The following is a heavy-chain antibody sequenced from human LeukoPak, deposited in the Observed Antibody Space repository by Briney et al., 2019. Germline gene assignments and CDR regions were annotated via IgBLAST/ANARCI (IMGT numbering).Heavy chain of an antibody. CDR2: IYYSGST. V-gene: IGHV4-31*03. D-gene: IGHD1-26*01. J-gene: IGHJ5*01. Sequence: SETLSLTCTVSGGSISSGGYYWSWNRQHPGKGLEWIGYIYYSGSTYYNPSLKSRVTISVDTSKNQFSLKLSSVTAADTAVYYCARESGREVGATGFDPWAQGTLVTVSS. CDR3: ARESGREVGATGFDP. CDR1: GGSISSGGYY.